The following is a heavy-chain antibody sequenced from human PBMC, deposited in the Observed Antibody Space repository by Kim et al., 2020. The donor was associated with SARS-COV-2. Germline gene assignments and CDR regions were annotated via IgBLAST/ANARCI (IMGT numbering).Heavy chain of an antibody. D-gene: IGHD4-4*01. Sequence: ASVKVSCKASGYTFTSYDINWVRQATGQGLEWMGWMNPNSGNTGYAQKFQGRVTMTRNTSISTAYMELSSLRSEDTAVYYCARGFRGNRKSYYYYGMDVWGQGTTVTVSS. CDR1: GYTFTSYD. CDR2: MNPNSGNT. J-gene: IGHJ6*02. CDR3: ARGFRGNRKSYYYYGMDV. V-gene: IGHV1-8*01.